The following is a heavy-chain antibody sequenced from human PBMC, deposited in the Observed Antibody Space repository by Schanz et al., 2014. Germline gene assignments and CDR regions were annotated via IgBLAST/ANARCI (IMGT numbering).Heavy chain of an antibody. CDR1: GLPFSSFP. J-gene: IGHJ5*02. V-gene: IGHV3-23*01. CDR3: AKAADWPVTRFDP. CDR2: ISGSGGNT. Sequence: EVQLLESGGGLVQPGGPLRLSCAASGLPFSSFPMTWVRQVPGKGLEWVSIISGSGGNTYYADAVRGRFTISRDNSKTTVYLQMNSLRAEDTAVYYCAKAADWPVTRFDPWGQGTLVTVSS. D-gene: IGHD3-9*01.